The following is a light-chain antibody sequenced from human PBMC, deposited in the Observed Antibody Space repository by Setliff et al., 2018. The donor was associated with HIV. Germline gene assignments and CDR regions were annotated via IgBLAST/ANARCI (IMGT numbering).Light chain of an antibody. Sequence: SALTQPASVSGSPGQSITISCTGTSSDVGGYNYFSWYQQHPGKAPKLMIYEVNSRPSGVSDRFSGSKSGNTASLTISGLQAEDEADYYCSSYTRSATYVFGTGTKVTVL. CDR1: SSDVGGYNY. CDR3: SSYTRSATYV. J-gene: IGLJ1*01. V-gene: IGLV2-14*01. CDR2: EVN.